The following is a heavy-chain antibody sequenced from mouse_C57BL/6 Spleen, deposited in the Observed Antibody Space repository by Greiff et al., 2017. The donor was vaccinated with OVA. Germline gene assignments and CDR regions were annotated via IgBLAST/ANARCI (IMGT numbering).Heavy chain of an antibody. V-gene: IGHV1-22*01. J-gene: IGHJ3*01. CDR2: INPNNGGT. CDR1: GYTFTDYN. D-gene: IGHD1-1*01. Sequence: VQLQQSGPELVKPGASVKMSCKASGYTFTDYNMHWVKQSHGKSLEWIGYINPNNGGTSYNQKFKGKATLTVNKSSSTAYMELRSLTSEDSAVYYCALYYYGSSPDWFAYWGQGTLVTVSA. CDR3: ALYYYGSSPDWFAY.